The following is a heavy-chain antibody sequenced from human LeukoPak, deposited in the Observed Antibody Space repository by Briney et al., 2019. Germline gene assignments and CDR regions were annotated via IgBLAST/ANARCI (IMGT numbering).Heavy chain of an antibody. J-gene: IGHJ4*02. CDR2: IYYSGST. Sequence: PSETLSLTCTVSGGSISSGDYSWSWIRQPPRKGLEWIGYIYYSGSTYYNPSLNSRVTISIDTSKNQFSLKLRSVTAADTAVYYCARGQAPAAIFFDYWGQGTLVTVSS. CDR3: ARGQAPAAIFFDY. CDR1: GGSISSGDYS. V-gene: IGHV4-30-4*01. D-gene: IGHD2-2*02.